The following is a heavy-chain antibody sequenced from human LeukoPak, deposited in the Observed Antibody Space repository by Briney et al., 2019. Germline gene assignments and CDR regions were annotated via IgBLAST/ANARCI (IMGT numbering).Heavy chain of an antibody. D-gene: IGHD3-22*01. CDR3: ARIDRSCFDPFDD. CDR1: GGSISSDTYY. J-gene: IGHJ4*02. CDR2: ISYSGST. V-gene: IGHV4-31*03. Sequence: SETLSLTCTVSGGSISSDTYYWSWIRQHPGKGLEWIGHISYSGSTYYNPSPKSRLTISVDTSKNQFSLKLSSVTVADTAFYYCARIDRSCFDPFDDWGQRALVTVSS.